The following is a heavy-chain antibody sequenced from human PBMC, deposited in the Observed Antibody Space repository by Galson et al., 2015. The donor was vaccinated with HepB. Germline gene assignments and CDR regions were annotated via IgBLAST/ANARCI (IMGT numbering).Heavy chain of an antibody. CDR1: GFTLRNSA. Sequence: SVKVSCKASGFTLRNSAMQWVRQARGQGLEWIGWIVVGNGKTKYAQKFQERVTISRDMPTSTAYMELSSLRSEDTAVYYCATGGEVVGFDPWGQGTLVIVSS. CDR2: IVVGNGKT. J-gene: IGHJ5*02. CDR3: ATGGEVVGFDP. V-gene: IGHV1-58*02.